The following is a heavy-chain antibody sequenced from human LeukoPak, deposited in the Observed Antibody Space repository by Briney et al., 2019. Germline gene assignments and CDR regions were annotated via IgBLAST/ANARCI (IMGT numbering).Heavy chain of an antibody. Sequence: SETLSLTRTVSGGSNSSSSYYWGWIRQPPGKGLEWIGSIYYSGSTYYNPSLKSRVTISVDTSKNQFSLKLSSVTAADTAVYYCARQYVVRTMIVVVTNTFDYWGQGTLVTVSS. CDR3: ARQYVVRTMIVVVTNTFDY. V-gene: IGHV4-39*01. D-gene: IGHD3-22*01. J-gene: IGHJ4*02. CDR1: GGSNSSSSYY. CDR2: IYYSGST.